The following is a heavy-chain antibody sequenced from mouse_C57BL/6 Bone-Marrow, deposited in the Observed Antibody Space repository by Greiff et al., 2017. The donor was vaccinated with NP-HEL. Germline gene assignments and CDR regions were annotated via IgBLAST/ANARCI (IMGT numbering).Heavy chain of an antibody. D-gene: IGHD4-1*01. CDR1: GYSITSGYY. CDR3: ARELGPYYFDY. J-gene: IGHJ2*01. CDR2: ISYDGSN. V-gene: IGHV3-6*01. Sequence: EVQLQQSGPGLVKPSQSLSLTCSVTGYSITSGYYWNWIRQFPGNKLEWMGYISYDGSNNYNPSLKNRISITRDTSKNQFFLKLNSVTTEDTATYYCARELGPYYFDYWGQGTTLTVSS.